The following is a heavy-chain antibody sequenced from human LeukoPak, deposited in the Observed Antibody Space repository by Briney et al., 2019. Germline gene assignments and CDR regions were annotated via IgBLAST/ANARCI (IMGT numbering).Heavy chain of an antibody. CDR1: GFTVSSNY. CDR2: IYSGGST. CDR3: ARDPSDSDAFDI. V-gene: IGHV3-66*01. D-gene: IGHD3-22*01. J-gene: IGHJ3*02. Sequence: PGGSLRLSCAASGFTVSSNYMIWVRQAPGKGLEWVSLIYSGGSTYYADSVKGRFTISRDNSKNMLYLQMNSLRAEDTAVYYCARDPSDSDAFDIWGQGTMVTVSS.